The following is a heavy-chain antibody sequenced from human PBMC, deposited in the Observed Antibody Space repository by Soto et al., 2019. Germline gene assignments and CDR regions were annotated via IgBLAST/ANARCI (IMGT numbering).Heavy chain of an antibody. Sequence: PGGSLRLSCAASGFTFSSYAMSWVRQAPWKGLEWVSAISGSGGSTYYADSVKGRFTISRDNSKNTLYLQMNSLRAEDTAVYYCAKDSDPVSTSSGDVWGQGTTVTVSS. CDR2: ISGSGGST. V-gene: IGHV3-23*01. CDR3: AKDSDPVSTSSGDV. J-gene: IGHJ6*02. CDR1: GFTFSSYA. D-gene: IGHD6-25*01.